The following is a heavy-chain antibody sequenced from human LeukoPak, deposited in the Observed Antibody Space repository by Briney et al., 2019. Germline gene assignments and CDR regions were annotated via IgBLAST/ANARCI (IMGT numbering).Heavy chain of an antibody. V-gene: IGHV3-23*01. CDR1: GFTFSSYA. J-gene: IGHJ5*02. CDR3: ANPHCSSTSCYWFDP. D-gene: IGHD2-2*01. CDR2: ITGSGSSR. Sequence: QPGGSLRLSCAASGFTFSSYAMTWVRQAPGKGLEWVSTITGSGSSRYYADSVKGRFTISRDNSKNTLYLQMNSLTAEDTAVYYCANPHCSSTSCYWFDPWGQGTLVTVSS.